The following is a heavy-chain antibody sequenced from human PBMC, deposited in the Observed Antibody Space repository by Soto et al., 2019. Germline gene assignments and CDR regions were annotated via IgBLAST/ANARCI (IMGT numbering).Heavy chain of an antibody. D-gene: IGHD6-19*01. J-gene: IGHJ4*02. CDR2: IKSKTDGGTT. CDR3: TTGPTDSGWYWYFYY. Sequence: GGSLRLSCAASGFTFSNAWMNWVRQAPGKGLEWVGRIKSKTDGGTTDYAAPVKGRFTISRDDSKNTLYLQMNSLKTEDTAVYYCTTGPTDSGWYWYFYYWGQGTLVTVSS. CDR1: GFTFSNAW. V-gene: IGHV3-15*07.